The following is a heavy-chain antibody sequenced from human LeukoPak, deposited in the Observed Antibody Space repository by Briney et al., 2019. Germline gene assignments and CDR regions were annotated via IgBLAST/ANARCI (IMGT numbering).Heavy chain of an antibody. CDR1: GGTFSSYA. CDR2: IIPIFGIA. Sequence: SVKVSCKASGGTFSSYAISWVRQAPGQGLEWMGRIIPIFGIANYAQKFQGRVTITADKSTSTAYMELSSLRSEDTAVYYCARESPPSYGSGSYSSYFAYWGQGTLVTVSS. D-gene: IGHD3-10*01. CDR3: ARESPPSYGSGSYSSYFAY. V-gene: IGHV1-69*04. J-gene: IGHJ4*02.